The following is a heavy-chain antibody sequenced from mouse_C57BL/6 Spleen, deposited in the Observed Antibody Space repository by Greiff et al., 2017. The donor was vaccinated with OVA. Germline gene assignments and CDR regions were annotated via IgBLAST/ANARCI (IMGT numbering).Heavy chain of an antibody. D-gene: IGHD2-1*01. V-gene: IGHV1-82*01. Sequence: VQLQQSGPELVKPGASVKISCKASGYAFSSSWMNWVKQRPGKGLEWIGRIYPGDGDTNYNGKFKGKATLTADKSSSTAYRQLSSLTSEDSAVYFCARQVLPYYAMDYWGQGTSVTVSS. J-gene: IGHJ4*01. CDR3: ARQVLPYYAMDY. CDR2: IYPGDGDT. CDR1: GYAFSSSW.